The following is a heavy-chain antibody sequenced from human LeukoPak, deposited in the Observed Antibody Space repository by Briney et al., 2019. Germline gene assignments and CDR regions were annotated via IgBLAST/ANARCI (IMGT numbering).Heavy chain of an antibody. D-gene: IGHD2-8*01. CDR1: GFTFSSYG. V-gene: IGHV3-30*03. CDR3: ARDRPGYYYFDY. CDR2: ISYDGSNK. J-gene: IGHJ4*02. Sequence: GGSLRLSCAASGFTFSSYGMHWVRQAPGKGLEWVAVISYDGSNKYYADSVKGRFTISRDNSKNTLYLQMNSLRAEDTAVYYCARDRPGYYYFDYWGQGTLVSVSS.